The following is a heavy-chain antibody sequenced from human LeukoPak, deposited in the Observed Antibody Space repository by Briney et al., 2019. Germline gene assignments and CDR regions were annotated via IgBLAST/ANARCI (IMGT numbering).Heavy chain of an antibody. CDR2: VSYSGVT. CDR3: ARDSNIARFYF. D-gene: IGHD4-11*01. J-gene: IGHJ4*02. CDR1: SGSINIDRLY. V-gene: IGHV4-39*07. Sequence: PSETLSLTCTVSSGSINIDRLYWGWIRQPPGKGLEWIASVSYSGVTYYSPSLQSRVTVPLDTSKNLFSLKLTSVTAADTAVYFCARDSNIARFYFWGQGTLVTVSS.